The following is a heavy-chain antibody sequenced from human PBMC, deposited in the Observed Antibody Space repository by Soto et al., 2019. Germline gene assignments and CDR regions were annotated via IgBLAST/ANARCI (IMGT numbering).Heavy chain of an antibody. CDR1: GFTVSSNY. V-gene: IGHV3-66*01. CDR2: IYSGGST. J-gene: IGHJ6*02. CDR3: AKGRSYYYYYGVVG. Sequence: GGSLRLSCAASGFTVSSNYMSWVRQAPGKGLEWVSVIYSGGSTYYADSVKGRFTISRDNSKNTLYLQMNSLRAEDTAVYYCAKGRSYYYYYGVVGWGQGTTVTVAS.